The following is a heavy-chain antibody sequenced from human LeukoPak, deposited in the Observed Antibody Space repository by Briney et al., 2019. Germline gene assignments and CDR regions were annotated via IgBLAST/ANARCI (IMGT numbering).Heavy chain of an antibody. Sequence: PGGSLRLSCAASGFTFSSYAMSWVRQAPGKGLEWVSAISGSGGSTYYADSVKGRFTISRDNSKNTLYLKMNSLRAEDTAVYYCAKDSHDIVVVPAAMGLDYWGQGTLVTVSS. CDR2: ISGSGGST. CDR1: GFTFSSYA. CDR3: AKDSHDIVVVPAAMGLDY. D-gene: IGHD2-2*01. J-gene: IGHJ4*02. V-gene: IGHV3-23*01.